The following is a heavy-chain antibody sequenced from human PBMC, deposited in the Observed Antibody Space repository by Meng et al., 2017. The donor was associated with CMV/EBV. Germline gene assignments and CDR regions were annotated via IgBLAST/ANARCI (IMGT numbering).Heavy chain of an antibody. D-gene: IGHD6-19*01. V-gene: IGHV1-2*02. Sequence: SGYTFTGYYMHWVRQAPGQGLEWMGWINPTSGGTNYAQKFQGRVTMTRDTSISTAYMELSRLRSDDTAVYYCARDPGIAVAGSFDPWGQGTLVTVSS. CDR1: GYTFTGYY. CDR2: INPTSGGT. CDR3: ARDPGIAVAGSFDP. J-gene: IGHJ5*02.